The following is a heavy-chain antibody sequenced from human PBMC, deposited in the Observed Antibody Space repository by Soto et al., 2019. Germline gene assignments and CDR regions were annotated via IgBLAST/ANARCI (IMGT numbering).Heavy chain of an antibody. V-gene: IGHV3-23*01. J-gene: IGHJ4*02. Sequence: GGSLRLSCAASGFTFNSYVMTWVRQAPGEGLEWVSSISRSGRGIAYYAGSVKGRFTVSRDTSENTLFLQMNNLRDEDTALYYCARGRYLDSSDYWVANLPFDHWGLGTLVTVSS. CDR1: GFTFNSYV. D-gene: IGHD3-22*01. CDR2: ISRSGRGIA. CDR3: ARGRYLDSSDYWVANLPFDH.